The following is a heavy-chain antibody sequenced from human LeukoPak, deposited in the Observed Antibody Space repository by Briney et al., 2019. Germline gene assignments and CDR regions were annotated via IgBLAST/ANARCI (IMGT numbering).Heavy chain of an antibody. V-gene: IGHV5-51*01. Sequence: PGESLKISCKGSGYSFTSYWIGWVRQMPGKGLEWMGIIYPGDSDTRYSPSFQGQVTISADKSISTAYLQWSSLKASDTAMYYCARGDKRGYSYGTGGVVDYWGQGTLVTVSS. CDR3: ARGDKRGYSYGTGGVVDY. J-gene: IGHJ4*02. CDR2: IYPGDSDT. CDR1: GYSFTSYW. D-gene: IGHD5-18*01.